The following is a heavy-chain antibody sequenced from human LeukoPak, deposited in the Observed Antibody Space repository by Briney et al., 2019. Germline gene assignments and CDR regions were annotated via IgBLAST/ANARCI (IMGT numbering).Heavy chain of an antibody. CDR2: IYYSGST. CDR3: ASSGYSSSWYGNY. D-gene: IGHD6-13*01. V-gene: IGHV4-39*01. CDR1: GGSISSSSYY. Sequence: SETLSLTCTVSGGSISSSSYYWGWIRQPPGKGLEWIGSIYYSGSTYYNPSLKSRVTISVDTPKNQFSLKLSSVTAADTAVYYCASSGYSSSWYGNYWGQGTLVTVSS. J-gene: IGHJ4*02.